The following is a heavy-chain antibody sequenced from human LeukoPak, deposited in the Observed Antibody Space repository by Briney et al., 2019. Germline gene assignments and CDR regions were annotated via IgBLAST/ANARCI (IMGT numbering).Heavy chain of an antibody. CDR1: GGSFSGYY. J-gene: IGHJ4*02. CDR2: INHSGST. Sequence: SETLSLTCAVYGGSFSGYYWSWIRQPPGKGLEWIGEINHSGSTNYNPSLKSRVTISVDTSKNQFSLKLSSVTAADTAVYYCARAGSQRYYYGSGRYGRSSFFDYWGQGTLVTVSS. CDR3: ARAGSQRYYYGSGRYGRSSFFDY. V-gene: IGHV4-34*01. D-gene: IGHD3-10*01.